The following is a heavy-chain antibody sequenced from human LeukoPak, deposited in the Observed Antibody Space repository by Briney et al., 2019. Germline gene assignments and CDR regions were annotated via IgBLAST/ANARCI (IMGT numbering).Heavy chain of an antibody. Sequence: PSETLSLTCTVSGGSISSYYWSWIRQPPGKGLEWIGYIYYSGSTNHNPSLKSRVTISLDTPKNQFSLELSSVTAADTAVYYCASGYYSGSRFDYWGQGTLVTVSS. CDR3: ASGYYSGSRFDY. CDR2: IYYSGST. V-gene: IGHV4-59*01. J-gene: IGHJ4*02. D-gene: IGHD3-3*01. CDR1: GGSISSYY.